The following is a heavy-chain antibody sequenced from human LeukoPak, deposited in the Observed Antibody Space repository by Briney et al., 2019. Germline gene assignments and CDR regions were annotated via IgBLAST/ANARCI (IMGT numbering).Heavy chain of an antibody. Sequence: SSETLSLTCTVSGGTISSSSYYWGWIRQPPGKGLEWIGSIYYSGSTYYNPSLKSRVTISVDTSKNQFSLKLSSVTAADTAVYYCARVKSITMIVVVQYYYYYMDVWGKGTTVTVSS. CDR2: IYYSGST. CDR3: ARVKSITMIVVVQYYYYYMDV. D-gene: IGHD3-22*01. CDR1: GGTISSSSYY. J-gene: IGHJ6*03. V-gene: IGHV4-39*01.